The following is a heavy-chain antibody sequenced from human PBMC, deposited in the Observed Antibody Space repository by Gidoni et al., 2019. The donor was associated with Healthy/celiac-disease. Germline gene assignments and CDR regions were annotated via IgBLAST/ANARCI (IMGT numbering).Heavy chain of an antibody. V-gene: IGHV1-24*01. CDR2: FDPEDGET. Sequence: QVQLVQSGAEVKKPGASVKVSCKVSGYTLTDLSMHWVRQAPGKGLEWVGGFDPEDGETIYAQQFQGRVTITEDTSTDTAYMELSSLRSEDTAVYYCATDGESLTKDYYYYGMDVWGQGTTVTVSS. D-gene: IGHD3-10*01. CDR3: ATDGESLTKDYYYYGMDV. J-gene: IGHJ6*02. CDR1: GYTLTDLS.